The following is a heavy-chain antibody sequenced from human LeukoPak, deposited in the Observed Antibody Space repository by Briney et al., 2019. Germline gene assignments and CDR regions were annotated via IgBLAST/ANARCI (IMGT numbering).Heavy chain of an antibody. Sequence: SETLSLTCTVSGGSISSYHWSWIRQPPGKGLEWIGYIYYSGSTNYNPSLKSRVTISVDTSKNQFSLKLSSVTAADTAVYSCARGGVVVPAAMDGDFAPWGQGTLVTVSS. CDR3: ARGGVVVPAAMDGDFAP. V-gene: IGHV4-59*01. CDR1: GGSISSYH. D-gene: IGHD2-2*01. CDR2: IYYSGST. J-gene: IGHJ5*02.